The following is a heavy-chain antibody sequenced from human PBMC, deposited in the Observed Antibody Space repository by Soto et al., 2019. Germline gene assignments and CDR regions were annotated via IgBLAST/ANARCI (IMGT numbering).Heavy chain of an antibody. V-gene: IGHV3-21*01. J-gene: IGHJ5*02. D-gene: IGHD1-20*01. CDR3: AREGITGASGENWFDH. Sequence: SGGSLRLSCAASGFTFSSYSMNWVRQAPGKGLEWVSSISSSSSYIYYADSVKGRFTISRDNAKNSLYLQMNSLRAEDTAVYYCAREGITGASGENWFDHWGQGTLVTVSS. CDR1: GFTFSSYS. CDR2: ISSSSSYI.